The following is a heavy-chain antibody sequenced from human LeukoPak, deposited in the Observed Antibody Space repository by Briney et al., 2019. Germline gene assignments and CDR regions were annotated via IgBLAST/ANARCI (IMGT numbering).Heavy chain of an antibody. CDR1: GFTFSSYA. CDR3: ARGGLLWFGELSGY. CDR2: ISSNGGST. J-gene: IGHJ4*02. V-gene: IGHV3-64*01. Sequence: GGSLRLSCAASGFTFSSYAMHWVRQAPGKGLEYVSVISSNGGSTYYANSVKGRFTISRDNSKNTPYLQMGSLRAEDMAVYYCARGGLLWFGELSGYWGQGTLVTVSS. D-gene: IGHD3-10*01.